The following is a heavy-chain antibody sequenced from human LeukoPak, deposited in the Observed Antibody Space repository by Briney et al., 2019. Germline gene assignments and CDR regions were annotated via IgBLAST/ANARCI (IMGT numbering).Heavy chain of an antibody. CDR1: RFTFSTYG. J-gene: IGHJ3*02. Sequence: GRSPRLSCAASRFTFSTYGMHWVRQAPGKGLEWVALISYDGSNKYYADSVKGRFTISRDNSKNTLYLQMNSLRAEDTAVYYCAKDLRLWLQTDHAFDIWGQGTMVTVSS. CDR3: AKDLRLWLQTDHAFDI. V-gene: IGHV3-30*18. CDR2: ISYDGSNK. D-gene: IGHD5-18*01.